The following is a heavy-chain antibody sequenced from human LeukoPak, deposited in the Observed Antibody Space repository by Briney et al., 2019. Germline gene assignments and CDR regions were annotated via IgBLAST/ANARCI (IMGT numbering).Heavy chain of an antibody. CDR2: IRYDGSNK. J-gene: IGHJ5*02. Sequence: GGSLRLSCAASGFTFSSYGMHWVRQAPGKGLEWVAFIRYDGSNKYYADSVKGRFTISRDNSKNTLYLQMNSLRAEDTAVYYCAKDPAAAVPRWFDPWGQGTLVTVSS. V-gene: IGHV3-30*02. D-gene: IGHD6-13*01. CDR1: GFTFSSYG. CDR3: AKDPAAAVPRWFDP.